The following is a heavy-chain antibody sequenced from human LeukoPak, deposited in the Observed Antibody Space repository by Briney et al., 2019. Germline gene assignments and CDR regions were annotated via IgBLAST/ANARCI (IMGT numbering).Heavy chain of an antibody. V-gene: IGHV1-46*01. D-gene: IGHD3-10*01. CDR3: ANTPNDRMVRGEVYFDY. CDR1: GYTFTSYY. Sequence: ASVKVSCKASGYTFTSYYMHWVRQAPGQGLEWMGIINPSGGSTSYAQKFQGRVTMTRDTSTSTVYMELSSLRSEDTAVYYCANTPNDRMVRGEVYFDYWGQGTLVTVSS. CDR2: INPSGGST. J-gene: IGHJ4*02.